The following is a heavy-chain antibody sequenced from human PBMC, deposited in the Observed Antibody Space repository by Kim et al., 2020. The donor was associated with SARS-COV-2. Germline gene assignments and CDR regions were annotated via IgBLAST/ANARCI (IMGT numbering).Heavy chain of an antibody. J-gene: IGHJ4*02. V-gene: IGHV3-64D*09. CDR2: ISSNGGST. D-gene: IGHD6-19*01. Sequence: GGSLRLSCSASGFTFSSYAMHWVRQAPGKGLEYVSAISSNGGSTYYADSVKGRFTISRDNSKNTLYLQMSSLRAEDTAVYYCVKDLIRAPGYSSGEGIDYWGQGTLVTVSS. CDR1: GFTFSSYA. CDR3: VKDLIRAPGYSSGEGIDY.